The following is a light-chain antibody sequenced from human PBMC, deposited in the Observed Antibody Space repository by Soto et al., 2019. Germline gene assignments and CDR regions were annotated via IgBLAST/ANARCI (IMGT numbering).Light chain of an antibody. J-gene: IGLJ1*01. Sequence: QSVLTQPPSVSGAPGQRVTISCTGSSSNIGEGFDAHWYQQLPGTAPKVLIYGNRHRPSGVPDRFTGSTSGTSASLAITGLQAEDEADYYCSSYTSSSTLVFGTGTKLTVL. V-gene: IGLV1-40*01. CDR2: GNR. CDR3: SSYTSSSTLV. CDR1: SSNIGEGFD.